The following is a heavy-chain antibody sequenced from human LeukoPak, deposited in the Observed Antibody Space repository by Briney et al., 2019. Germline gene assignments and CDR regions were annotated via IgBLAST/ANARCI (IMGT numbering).Heavy chain of an antibody. J-gene: IGHJ4*02. CDR3: ARGVSSAIDW. CDR1: DFSFSTYW. Sequence: GGSLRLSCAASDFSFSTYWMSWLRQAPGKGLEWVANINGDGRDTYYVGSVRGRFTISRDNADNSLYLQMNSLRGDDTAVYYCARGVSSAIDWWGQGTLVTVSS. CDR2: INGDGRDT. D-gene: IGHD3-22*01. V-gene: IGHV3-7*01.